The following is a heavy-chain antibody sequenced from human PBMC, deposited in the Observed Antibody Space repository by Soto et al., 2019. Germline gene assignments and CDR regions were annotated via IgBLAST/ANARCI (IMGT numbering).Heavy chain of an antibody. CDR2: ISNDGRTV. V-gene: IGHV3-74*01. D-gene: IGHD3-22*01. CDR3: ARVGFDGGGFPLDS. CDR1: GFTFSNFW. J-gene: IGHJ4*02. Sequence: PGGSLRLSCVASGFTFSNFWMHWVRQAPGQGLEWFSYISNDGRTVTYVDSVKGRFTISRDNAKNTLYLHMDSLRVEDTAVYYCARVGFDGGGFPLDSWGQGTLVTVSS.